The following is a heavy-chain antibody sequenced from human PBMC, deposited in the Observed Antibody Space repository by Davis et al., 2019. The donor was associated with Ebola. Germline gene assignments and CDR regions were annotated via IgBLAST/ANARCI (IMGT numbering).Heavy chain of an antibody. D-gene: IGHD3-10*01. CDR2: INAGNGNT. Sequence: ASVPVSCKASGYTFTSYAMHWVRQAPGQRLEWMGWINAGNGNTKYSQKFQGRVTITRDTSASTAYMELGSLRSEDTAVYYCARGRYYGSGSLYFDPWGQGTLVTVSS. CDR1: GYTFTSYA. CDR3: ARGRYYGSGSLYFDP. J-gene: IGHJ5*02. V-gene: IGHV1-3*01.